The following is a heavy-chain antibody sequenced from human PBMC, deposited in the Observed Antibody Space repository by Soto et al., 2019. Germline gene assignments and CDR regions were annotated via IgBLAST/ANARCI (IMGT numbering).Heavy chain of an antibody. D-gene: IGHD1-1*01. V-gene: IGHV3-7*03. J-gene: IGHJ5*01. Sequence: GGSLRLSCSASAFTRSDYWMSWVRQAPGKGLEWVADINKDGSGEYYVDSVKGRFTMSRDKAKNSLFLFMHSLRAEDTAIYYCTRVPTQESRYSWFDLWVQGTPVTVSS. CDR3: TRVPTQESRYSWFDL. CDR2: INKDGSGE. CDR1: AFTRSDYW.